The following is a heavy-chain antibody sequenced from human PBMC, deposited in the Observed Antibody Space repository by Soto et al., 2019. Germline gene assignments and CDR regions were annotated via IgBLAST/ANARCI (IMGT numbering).Heavy chain of an antibody. D-gene: IGHD6-19*01. CDR1: GFSLSTTGLS. CDR2: IYWDDNK. J-gene: IGHJ1*01. CDR3: AHPISVSGKRYFHY. Sequence: ESGLTLVNPTQTLTLTCTFSGFSLSTTGLSVGWIRQPPGKALEWLALIYWDDNKRYSPSLKSRLNITKDTYKNQVVLTMTNMDPVDTATYYCAHPISVSGKRYFHYWGQGTLVTVSS. V-gene: IGHV2-5*02.